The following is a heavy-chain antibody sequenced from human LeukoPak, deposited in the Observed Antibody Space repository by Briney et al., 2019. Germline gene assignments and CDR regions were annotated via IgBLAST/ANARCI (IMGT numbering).Heavy chain of an antibody. V-gene: IGHV1-69*01. Sequence: SVQVSCKASGGTFSGYAISWVRQAPGQGLEWMGGTIPIFGSASDAQKFQGRVTITADESTSTAYMELTSLRSEDTAVYYCARGGGRLMNPFDPWGQGTLVTVSS. D-gene: IGHD1-14*01. CDR3: ARGGGRLMNPFDP. J-gene: IGHJ5*02. CDR1: GGTFSGYA. CDR2: TIPIFGSA.